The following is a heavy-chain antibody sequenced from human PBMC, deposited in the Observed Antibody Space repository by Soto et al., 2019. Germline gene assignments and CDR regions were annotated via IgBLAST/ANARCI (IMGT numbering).Heavy chain of an antibody. CDR3: ARDTMRDSAAASLDY. CDR2: ISGSGAST. V-gene: IGHV3-23*01. Sequence: PVGSLRLSCVASGFTFNKYALAWVRQAPGKGLEWVSAISGSGASTYDADSVKGRFTISRDNAKNSVYLQISSLRADDTAVYYCARDTMRDSAAASLDYWGQGTLVTVSS. J-gene: IGHJ4*02. D-gene: IGHD6-13*01. CDR1: GFTFNKYA.